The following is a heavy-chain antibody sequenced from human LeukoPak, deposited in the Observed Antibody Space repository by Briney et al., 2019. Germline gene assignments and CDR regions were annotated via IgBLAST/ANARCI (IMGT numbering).Heavy chain of an antibody. CDR3: ARDRYGSGSYCLFDY. D-gene: IGHD3-10*01. Sequence: ASVKVSCKASGYTFTSYAMHWVRQAPGQRLEWMGWINAGNGNTKYSQKFQGRVTITGDTSASTAYMEPSSLRSEDTAVYYCARDRYGSGSYCLFDYWGQGTLVTVSS. V-gene: IGHV1-3*01. CDR1: GYTFTSYA. CDR2: INAGNGNT. J-gene: IGHJ4*02.